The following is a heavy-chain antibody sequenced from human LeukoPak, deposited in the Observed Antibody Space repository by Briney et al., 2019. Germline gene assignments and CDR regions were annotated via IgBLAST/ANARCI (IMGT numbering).Heavy chain of an antibody. Sequence: PGGSLRLSCAASGFTFSSYAMSWVRQAPGKGLEWVSAISGSGGSTYYADSVKGRFTISRDNSKNTLYLQMNNLRAEDTAVYYCAKDPGCSSTSCYKDGAFDIWGQGTMVTVSS. V-gene: IGHV3-23*01. CDR1: GFTFSSYA. CDR2: ISGSGGST. CDR3: AKDPGCSSTSCYKDGAFDI. J-gene: IGHJ3*02. D-gene: IGHD2-2*02.